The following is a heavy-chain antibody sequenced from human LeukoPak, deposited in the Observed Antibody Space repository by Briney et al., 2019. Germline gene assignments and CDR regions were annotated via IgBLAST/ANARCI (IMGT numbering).Heavy chain of an antibody. V-gene: IGHV4-61*02. CDR3: ARDIMVRGVITDY. Sequence: PSQTLSLTCTVSGGSISSGSYYWSWIRQPAGKGLEWIGRIYTSGSTNYNPSLKSRVTISVDTSKNQFSLKLSSMTAADTAVYYCARDIMVRGVITDYWGQGTLVTVSS. D-gene: IGHD3-10*01. J-gene: IGHJ4*02. CDR1: GGSISSGSYY. CDR2: IYTSGST.